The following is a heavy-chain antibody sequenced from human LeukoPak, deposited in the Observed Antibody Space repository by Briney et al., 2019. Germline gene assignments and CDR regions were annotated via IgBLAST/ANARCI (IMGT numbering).Heavy chain of an antibody. CDR3: AKEGSGSPGINDY. Sequence: PGGSLRLSCAASGFIFSSYAMSWVRQAPGKGLEWVSAISGSGGNTYYADSVKGRFTISRDNSKNTPYLQMNSLRAEDTAVYYCAKEGSGSPGINDYWGQGTLVTVSS. J-gene: IGHJ4*02. CDR1: GFIFSSYA. D-gene: IGHD1-26*01. CDR2: ISGSGGNT. V-gene: IGHV3-23*01.